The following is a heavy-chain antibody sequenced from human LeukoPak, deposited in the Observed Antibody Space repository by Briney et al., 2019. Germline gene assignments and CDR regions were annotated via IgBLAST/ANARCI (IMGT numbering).Heavy chain of an antibody. CDR2: IYYSGST. CDR3: ARMGTAMFDY. V-gene: IGHV4-59*01. J-gene: IGHJ4*02. D-gene: IGHD5-18*01. Sequence: SETLSLTCTVSGGSISSYYWSWIRQPPGKGREWIGYIYYSGSTNYNPSLKSRVTISVDTSKNQFSLKLSSVTAADTAVYYCARMGTAMFDYWGQGTLVTVSS. CDR1: GGSISSYY.